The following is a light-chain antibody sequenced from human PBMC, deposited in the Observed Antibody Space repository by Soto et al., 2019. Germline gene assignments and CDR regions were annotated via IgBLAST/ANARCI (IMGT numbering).Light chain of an antibody. V-gene: IGLV2-23*02. Sequence: QSALTQPASVSGSPGQSITISCTGTSSDVGTYNLVSWYQQHPGKALKLMIYEVDKRPSGVSNRFSGSKSGNTASLTISGLQAEDEADYYCCSYAGSSTLVFGGGAKLTVL. CDR3: CSYAGSSTLV. CDR1: SSDVGTYNL. J-gene: IGLJ2*01. CDR2: EVD.